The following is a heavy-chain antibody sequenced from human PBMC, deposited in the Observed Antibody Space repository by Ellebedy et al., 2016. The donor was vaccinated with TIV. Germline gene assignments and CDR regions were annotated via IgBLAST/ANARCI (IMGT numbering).Heavy chain of an antibody. D-gene: IGHD2-15*01. V-gene: IGHV4-59*01. CDR1: GGSISSYY. Sequence: MPSETLSLTCIVSGGSISSYYWSWIRQSPGKGLEWIGYMSSSGNTNYNPSLKSRVTTSIDTSKNQFSLKLSSVTAADTAVYYCARSPRYCSGGSCNYWGQGTLVTVSS. CDR3: ARSPRYCSGGSCNY. CDR2: MSSSGNT. J-gene: IGHJ4*02.